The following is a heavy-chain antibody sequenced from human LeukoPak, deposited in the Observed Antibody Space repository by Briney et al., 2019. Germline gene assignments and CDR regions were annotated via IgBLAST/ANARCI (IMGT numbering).Heavy chain of an antibody. J-gene: IGHJ4*02. CDR2: IYYSGST. Sequence: SETLSLTCTVSGGSISSSSYYWGWIRQPPGKGLEWIGSIYYSGSTYYNPSLKSRVTISVDTSKNQFSLKLSSVTAADTAVYYCARGTVTTDYWGQGALLTVSS. D-gene: IGHD4-17*01. CDR1: GGSISSSSYY. CDR3: ARGTVTTDY. V-gene: IGHV4-39*01.